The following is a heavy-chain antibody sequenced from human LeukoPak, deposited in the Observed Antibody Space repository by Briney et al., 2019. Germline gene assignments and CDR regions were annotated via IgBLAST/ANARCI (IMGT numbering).Heavy chain of an antibody. D-gene: IGHD6-19*01. Sequence: GGSLRLSCAASGFTFGSYWMHWVRQAPGKGLVWVSRIKSDGSSTSYADSVKGRFTISRDNAKNTLYLQMNSLRAEDTAVYYCARVGAVAGAEDRWGQGTLVTVSS. CDR3: ARVGAVAGAEDR. CDR1: GFTFGSYW. V-gene: IGHV3-74*01. CDR2: IKSDGSST. J-gene: IGHJ5*02.